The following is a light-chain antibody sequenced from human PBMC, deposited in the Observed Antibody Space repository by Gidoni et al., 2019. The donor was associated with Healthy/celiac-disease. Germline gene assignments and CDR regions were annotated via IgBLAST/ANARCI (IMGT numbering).Light chain of an antibody. V-gene: IGKV3-11*01. CDR2: DAS. CDR3: QQRSNWPRLT. Sequence: ENVLTQSPATMSLSPGESATLSCRASQSVSSYLAWYQQKPGQAPRLLIYDASNRATGSPARFSGSGSGTDFTLTISSLEPEDFAVYYCQQRSNWPRLTFGGGTKVEIK. J-gene: IGKJ4*01. CDR1: QSVSSY.